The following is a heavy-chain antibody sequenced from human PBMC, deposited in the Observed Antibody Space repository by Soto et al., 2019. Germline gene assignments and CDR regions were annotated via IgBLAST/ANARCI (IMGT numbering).Heavy chain of an antibody. D-gene: IGHD3-3*01. J-gene: IGHJ6*02. V-gene: IGHV1-18*04. Sequence: GPSVKVSCKASGYTFTSYGISWVRQAPGQGLEWMGWISAYNGNTNYAQKFQGRVTMTTDTSTSTAYMELRSLRSDDTAVYYCARVVGFWSGYPKPYYGMDVWGQGTTVTVSS. CDR1: GYTFTSYG. CDR2: ISAYNGNT. CDR3: ARVVGFWSGYPKPYYGMDV.